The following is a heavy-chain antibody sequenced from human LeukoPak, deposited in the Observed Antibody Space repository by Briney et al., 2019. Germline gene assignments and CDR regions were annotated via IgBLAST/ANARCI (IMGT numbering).Heavy chain of an antibody. Sequence: PGGSLRLSCAASGFTFSSYSMNWVRQAPGKGLEWVSSISSSSSYIYYADSVKGRFTISRDNAKNSLYLQMNSLRAEDTAVYYCARLPIAAAAHFDYWGQGTLVTVSS. V-gene: IGHV3-21*01. CDR3: ARLPIAAAAHFDY. CDR2: ISSSSSYI. D-gene: IGHD6-13*01. J-gene: IGHJ4*02. CDR1: GFTFSSYS.